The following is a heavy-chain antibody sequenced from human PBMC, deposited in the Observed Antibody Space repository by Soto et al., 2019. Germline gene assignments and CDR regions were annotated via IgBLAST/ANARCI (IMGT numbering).Heavy chain of an antibody. D-gene: IGHD5-18*01. J-gene: IGHJ6*02. CDR1: GFTFSSYG. V-gene: IGHV3-33*01. Sequence: QVQLVESGGGVVQPGRSLRLSCAASGFTFSSYGMHWVRQAPGKGLEWVAVIWYDGSNKYYADSVKGRFTISGDNSKNTLYLQMNSLRAEDTAVYYCARDLRVYSYGPNYYYYYGMDVWGQGTTVTVSS. CDR3: ARDLRVYSYGPNYYYYYGMDV. CDR2: IWYDGSNK.